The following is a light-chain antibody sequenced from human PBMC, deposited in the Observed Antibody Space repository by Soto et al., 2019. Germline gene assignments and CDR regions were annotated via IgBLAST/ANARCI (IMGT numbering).Light chain of an antibody. CDR1: SSDVGSYNL. V-gene: IGLV2-23*02. CDR2: EVS. J-gene: IGLJ2*01. CDR3: CSYAGSSMV. Sequence: QSVLTQPAPVSGSPGQSITISCTGTSSDVGSYNLVSWYQQHPGKVPKLMIYEVSKRPSGVSNRFSGSKSGNTASLTISGLLAEDEADYYCCSYAGSSMVFGGGTKLTVL.